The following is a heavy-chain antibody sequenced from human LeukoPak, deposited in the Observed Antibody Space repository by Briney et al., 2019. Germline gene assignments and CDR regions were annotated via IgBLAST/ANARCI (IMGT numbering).Heavy chain of an antibody. V-gene: IGHV1-69*05. CDR3: ARDYYDSSGYYYVPSDY. J-gene: IGHJ4*02. CDR2: IIPIFGTA. D-gene: IGHD3-22*01. CDR1: GGTFSSYA. Sequence: SVKVSCKASGGTFSSYAISWVRQAPGQGLEWMGGIIPIFGTANYAQKFQGRVTITTDESTSTAYMELSSLRSEDTAVYYCARDYYDSSGYYYVPSDYWGQGTLVTVSS.